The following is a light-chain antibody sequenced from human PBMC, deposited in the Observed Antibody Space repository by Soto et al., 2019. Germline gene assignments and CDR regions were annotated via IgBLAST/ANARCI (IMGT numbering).Light chain of an antibody. CDR1: SSNIGSNY. V-gene: IGLV1-47*01. CDR3: AAWDDSLSAVV. J-gene: IGLJ2*01. CDR2: RND. Sequence: QSVLTQPPSASGTPGLRVTISCSGSSSNIGSNYVYWYQQFPGSAPKLLIYRNDQRPSGVPDRFSGSKSGTSASLAISGPRSEDEADYYCAAWDDSLSAVVFGGGTQLTVL.